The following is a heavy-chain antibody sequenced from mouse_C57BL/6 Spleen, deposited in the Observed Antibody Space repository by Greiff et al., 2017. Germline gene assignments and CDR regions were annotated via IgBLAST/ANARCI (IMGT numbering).Heavy chain of an antibody. V-gene: IGHV1-64*01. Sequence: VQLQQPGAELVKPGASVKLSCKASGYTFTSYWMHWVKQRPGQGLEWIGMIHPNSGSTNYNEKFKSKATLTVDKSSSTAYMQLSSRTSADSAVYYCARTLITTVVAPFDYWGQGTTLTVSS. CDR3: ARTLITTVVAPFDY. D-gene: IGHD1-1*01. J-gene: IGHJ2*01. CDR1: GYTFTSYW. CDR2: IHPNSGST.